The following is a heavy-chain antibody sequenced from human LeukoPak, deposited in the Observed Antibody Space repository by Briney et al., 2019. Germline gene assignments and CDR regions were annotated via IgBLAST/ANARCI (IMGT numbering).Heavy chain of an antibody. CDR2: IYYSGST. J-gene: IGHJ6*03. CDR3: ARVRGEVATTKPDYYYYMDV. V-gene: IGHV4-39*01. Sequence: SETLSLTCTVSGGSISSSSYYWGWIRQPPGKGLEWIGSIYYSGSTYYNPSLKSRVTIPVDTSKNQFSLKLSSVTAADTAVYYCARVRGEVATTKPDYYYYMDVWGKATTVTISS. D-gene: IGHD5-24*01. CDR1: GGSISSSSYY.